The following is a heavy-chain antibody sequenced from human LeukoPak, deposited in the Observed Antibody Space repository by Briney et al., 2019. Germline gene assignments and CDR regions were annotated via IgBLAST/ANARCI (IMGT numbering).Heavy chain of an antibody. CDR2: INTDGSST. Sequence: GGSLRLSCAASGFTFSNYWMHWVRQAPGKGLVWVSRINTDGSSTDYADSVKGRFTISRDNAKNTLYLQMNSLRAEDTAVYYCAPRLIGIDYWGQGALVTVSS. CDR3: APRLIGIDY. CDR1: GFTFSNYW. D-gene: IGHD2-21*01. J-gene: IGHJ4*02. V-gene: IGHV3-74*01.